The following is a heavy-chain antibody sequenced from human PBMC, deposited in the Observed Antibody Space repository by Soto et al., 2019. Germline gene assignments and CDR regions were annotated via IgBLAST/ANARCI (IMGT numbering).Heavy chain of an antibody. CDR3: ARPESGGYSYGFDY. CDR1: GGSISSHY. D-gene: IGHD5-18*01. Sequence: PSETLSLTCTVSGGSISSHYWSWIRQPPGKGLEWIGSIYYSGSTYYNPSLKSRVTISVDTSKNQFSLKLSSVTAADTAVYYCARPESGGYSYGFDYWGQGTLVTVSS. CDR2: IYYSGST. J-gene: IGHJ4*02. V-gene: IGHV4-59*05.